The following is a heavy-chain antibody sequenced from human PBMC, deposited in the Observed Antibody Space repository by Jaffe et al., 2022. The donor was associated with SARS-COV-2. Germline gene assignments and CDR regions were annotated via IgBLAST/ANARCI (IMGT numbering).Heavy chain of an antibody. CDR3: ARDDCSGGSCYGGTMIVVVIPSYYGMDV. V-gene: IGHV1-2*02. CDR1: GYTFTGYY. D-gene: IGHD2-15*01. Sequence: QVQLVQSGAEVKKPGASVKVSCKASGYTFTGYYMHWVRQAPGQGLEWMGWINPNSGGTNYAQKFQGRVTMTRDTSISTAYMELSRLRSDDTAVYYCARDDCSGGSCYGGTMIVVVIPSYYGMDVWGQGTTVTVSS. J-gene: IGHJ6*02. CDR2: INPNSGGT.